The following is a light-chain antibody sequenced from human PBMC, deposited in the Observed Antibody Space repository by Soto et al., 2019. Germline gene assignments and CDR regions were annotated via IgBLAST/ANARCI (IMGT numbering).Light chain of an antibody. V-gene: IGKV4-1*01. CDR3: QQYYSTPLT. CDR2: WAS. CDR1: QSVLYSSNDKNY. Sequence: DIVMTQSPDSLAVSLGERATINCKSSQSVLYSSNDKNYLAWYQQKPGQPPKLLIYWASTRESGVPDGFSGSGSVTDFTLIISSLQAEDVAVYYCQQYYSTPLTFGPGTKVDIK. J-gene: IGKJ3*01.